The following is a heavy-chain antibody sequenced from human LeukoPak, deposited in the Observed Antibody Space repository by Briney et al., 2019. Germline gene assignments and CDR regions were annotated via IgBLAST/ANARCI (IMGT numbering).Heavy chain of an antibody. V-gene: IGHV4-59*08. CDR1: GGSISSYY. D-gene: IGHD6-19*01. Sequence: SETLSLTCTVSGGSISSYYWSWIRQPPGKGLEWIGYIYYSGSTNYNPSLKSRVTISVDTSKNQFSLKLSSVTAADTAVYYCARHSSGWYGYYYYYTDVWGKGTTVTVSS. CDR2: IYYSGST. CDR3: ARHSSGWYGYYYYYTDV. J-gene: IGHJ6*03.